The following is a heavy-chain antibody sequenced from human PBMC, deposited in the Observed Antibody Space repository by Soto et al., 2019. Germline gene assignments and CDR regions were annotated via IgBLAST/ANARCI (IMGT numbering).Heavy chain of an antibody. J-gene: IGHJ4*02. CDR2: IYYSGST. Sequence: TLSLTCTVSGGSISSSSYYWGWIRQPPGKGLEWIGSIYYSGSTYYNPSLKSRVTISVDTSKNQFSLKLSSVTAADTAVYYCARLGGSPGSYYVIDYWGQGTLVTVSS. D-gene: IGHD3-10*01. V-gene: IGHV4-39*01. CDR1: GGSISSSSYY. CDR3: ARLGGSPGSYYVIDY.